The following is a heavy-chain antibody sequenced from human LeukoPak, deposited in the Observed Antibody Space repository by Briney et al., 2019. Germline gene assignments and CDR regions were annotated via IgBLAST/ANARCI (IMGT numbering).Heavy chain of an antibody. Sequence: PSETLSLTCAVYGGSFSGYYWSWIRQPPGKGLEWIGEINHSGSTNYNPSLKSRVTISVDTSKNQFSLKLSSVTAADTAVYYCARGPLVLRFLGARYGMDVWGQGTTVTVSS. CDR3: ARGPLVLRFLGARYGMDV. V-gene: IGHV4-34*01. J-gene: IGHJ6*02. CDR2: INHSGST. CDR1: GGSFSGYY. D-gene: IGHD3-3*01.